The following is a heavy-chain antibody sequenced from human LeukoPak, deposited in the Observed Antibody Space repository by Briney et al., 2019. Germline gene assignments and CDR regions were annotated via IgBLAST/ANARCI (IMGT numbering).Heavy chain of an antibody. D-gene: IGHD1-26*01. J-gene: IGHJ4*02. CDR3: TRDLGWLLLDY. CDR2: ISYDGSNK. Sequence: GGSLRLSCAASGFTFSSYAMHWVRQAPGKGLEWVAVISYDGSNKYYADSVKGRFTISRDNSENTLYLQMNSLRAEDTAVYYCTRDLGWLLLDYWGQGTLVTVSS. CDR1: GFTFSSYA. V-gene: IGHV3-30*04.